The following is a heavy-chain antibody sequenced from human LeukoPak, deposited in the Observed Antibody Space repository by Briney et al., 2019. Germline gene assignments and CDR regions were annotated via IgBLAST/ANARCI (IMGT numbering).Heavy chain of an antibody. Sequence: PSETLSLTCTVSGGSFSTYYWSWIRQPAGKGLEWIGHIYTSGTTNYNPSLKSRVTMSIDTSKNQFSLKLSSVTAADTAVYYCARVSWFPGTSYYYMDVWGKGTTVTVSS. CDR3: ARVSWFPGTSYYYMDV. V-gene: IGHV4-4*07. D-gene: IGHD1-1*01. CDR1: GGSFSTYY. J-gene: IGHJ6*03. CDR2: IYTSGTT.